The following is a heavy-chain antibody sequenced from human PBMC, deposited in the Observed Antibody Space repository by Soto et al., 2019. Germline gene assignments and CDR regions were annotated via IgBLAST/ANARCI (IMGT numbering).Heavy chain of an antibody. Sequence: QLQLQESGPGLVKPSETLPLTCTVSGGSISSSSYYWGWIRQPPGKGLEWIGSIYYSGRTYYNPSLKSRVTISVDTSKNQFSLKLSSVTAADTAVYYCARHIDCRGGSFYLYYYYGMDVWGQGTTVTVSS. V-gene: IGHV4-39*01. CDR2: IYYSGRT. CDR1: GGSISSSSYY. J-gene: IGHJ6*02. CDR3: ARHIDCRGGSFYLYYYYGMDV. D-gene: IGHD2-15*01.